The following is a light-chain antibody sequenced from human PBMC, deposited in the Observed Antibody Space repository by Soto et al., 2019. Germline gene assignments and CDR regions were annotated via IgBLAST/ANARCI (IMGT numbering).Light chain of an antibody. CDR2: AAS. CDR3: QQNYTWPPS. V-gene: IGKV3-15*01. CDR1: QSVSSN. J-gene: IGKJ1*01. Sequence: EIEMTQSPATLSVSPGERATLSCRASQSVSSNLAWYQQKPGQAPRLLIYAASTRATGIPARFSGSGSGTEFTLTISSLQSDDLAAYYCQQNYTWPPSFGQGTQLDIK.